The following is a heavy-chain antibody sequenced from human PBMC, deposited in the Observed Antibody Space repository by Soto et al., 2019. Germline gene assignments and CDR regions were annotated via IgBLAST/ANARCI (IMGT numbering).Heavy chain of an antibody. V-gene: IGHV4-31*03. CDR1: GASISRGDFS. D-gene: IGHD3-3*01. J-gene: IGHJ6*02. Sequence: QVQVQQSGPGLVKPSQTLSLTCTISGASISRGDFSWHWIRQQPGKALEWLGTIYDTTTTDYHPSLKSRLVISVDTSKNQVSLTLRDLNTADTAVYYCARGFSLDVWGQGTAVTV. CDR2: IYDTTTT. CDR3: ARGFSLDV.